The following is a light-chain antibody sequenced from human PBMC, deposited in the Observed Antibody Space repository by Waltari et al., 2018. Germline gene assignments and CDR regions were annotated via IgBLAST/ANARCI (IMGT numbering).Light chain of an antibody. CDR2: VGTGGIVG. CDR1: SGYSNYK. J-gene: IGLJ1*01. V-gene: IGLV9-49*03. Sequence: QPVLTQPPSASASLGASVTLTCTLSSGYSNYKVDWYQQSPGKGPRFVVRVGTGGIVGSKGDGIPDRFSGWGSGLNRYLTIKNIQEEDESDYHCGADHGSGSSFVYVFGTGTKVTVL. CDR3: GADHGSGSSFVYV.